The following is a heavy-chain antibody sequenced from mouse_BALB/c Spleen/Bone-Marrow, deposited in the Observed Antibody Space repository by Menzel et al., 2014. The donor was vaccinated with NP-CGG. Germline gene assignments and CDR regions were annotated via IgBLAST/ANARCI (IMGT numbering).Heavy chain of an antibody. V-gene: IGHV1S81*02. CDR1: GYTFTSYY. D-gene: IGHD1-2*01. CDR2: INPSNGGT. J-gene: IGHJ3*01. CDR3: TRPYYGYVGYAY. Sequence: QVQLQQSGAELVKPGASVKLSCKASGYTFTSYYMYWVKQRPGQGLEWIGEINPSNGGTNFNEKFKSKATLTVDKSSSTAYMQLSSLIFEDSAIYYCTRPYYGYVGYAYWGQGTQVTVSA.